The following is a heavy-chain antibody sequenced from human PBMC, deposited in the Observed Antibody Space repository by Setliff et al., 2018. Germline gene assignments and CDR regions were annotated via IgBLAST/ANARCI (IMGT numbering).Heavy chain of an antibody. CDR3: ATWTGYSIDY. Sequence: GGSLRLSCAASGFTFSDYSMNWVRQAPGKGLQWVSYISSASRTIHYADSVKGRFSISRENAMNSLYLQMNSLRAEDMAVYYCATWTGYSIDYWGQGTLVTVSS. J-gene: IGHJ4*02. D-gene: IGHD3-3*01. CDR2: ISSASRTI. CDR1: GFTFSDYS. V-gene: IGHV3-48*04.